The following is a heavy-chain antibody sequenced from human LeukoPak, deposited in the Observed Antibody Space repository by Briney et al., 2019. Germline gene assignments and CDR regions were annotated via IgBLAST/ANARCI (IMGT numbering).Heavy chain of an antibody. V-gene: IGHV4-34*01. J-gene: IGHJ4*02. D-gene: IGHD3-22*01. CDR2: INHSGST. CDR3: ARHFGYDDTSDYQGVPDH. CDR1: GGSFSGHY. Sequence: SETLSLTCAIYGGSFSGHYWSWIRQAPGKGLEWIGEINHSGSTNYNPSLKSRVAISVDTSKNQFSLKLNSVTAADTAVYYCARHFGYDDTSDYQGVPDHWGQGSLVTVSS.